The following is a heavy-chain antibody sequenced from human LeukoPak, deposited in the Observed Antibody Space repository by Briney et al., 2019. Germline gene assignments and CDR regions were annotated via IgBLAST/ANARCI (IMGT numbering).Heavy chain of an antibody. J-gene: IGHJ4*02. V-gene: IGHV3-23*01. CDR2: ISGSGGST. CDR3: AKDLDIVVVPAAVYSDY. D-gene: IGHD2-2*03. CDR1: GFTFSSYA. Sequence: PGGSLRLSCAASGFTFSSYAMSWVRQAPGKGLEWVSAISGSGGSTYYADSVKGRFTISRDNSKNTLYLQMNSLRAEDTAVYYCAKDLDIVVVPAAVYSDYWGQGTLVTVSS.